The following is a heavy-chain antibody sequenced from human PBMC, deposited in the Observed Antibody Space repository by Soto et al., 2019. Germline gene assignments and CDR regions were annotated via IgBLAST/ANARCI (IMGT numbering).Heavy chain of an antibody. Sequence: EVQLVESGGGLVKPRGSLRLSCAASGFTFSNAWMNWVRQAPGKGLEWVGRIKSKTDGGTTDYAAPVKGRFTISRDDSKNTLYLQMNSLKTEDTAVYYCTTQAWIQLWALDYWGQGTLVTVSS. J-gene: IGHJ4*02. CDR2: IKSKTDGGTT. V-gene: IGHV3-15*07. D-gene: IGHD5-18*01. CDR1: GFTFSNAW. CDR3: TTQAWIQLWALDY.